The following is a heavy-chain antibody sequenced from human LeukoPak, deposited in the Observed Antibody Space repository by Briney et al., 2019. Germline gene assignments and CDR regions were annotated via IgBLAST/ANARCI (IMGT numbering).Heavy chain of an antibody. D-gene: IGHD4-17*01. Sequence: GGSLRLSRAASGFTFSSNYMSWVRQAPGKGLEWVSVIYSGGSTYYADSVKGRFTISRDNSKNTLYLQMNSLRAEDTAVYYCARAEYDYGTIDYWGQGTLVTVSS. J-gene: IGHJ4*02. V-gene: IGHV3-66*01. CDR2: IYSGGST. CDR1: GFTFSSNY. CDR3: ARAEYDYGTIDY.